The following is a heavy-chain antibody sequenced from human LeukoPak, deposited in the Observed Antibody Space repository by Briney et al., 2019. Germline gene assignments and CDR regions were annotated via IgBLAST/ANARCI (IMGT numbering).Heavy chain of an antibody. CDR2: ISYSGGV. CDR1: GGSISNYY. V-gene: IGHV4-59*08. D-gene: IGHD3-10*01. Sequence: SETLSLTCSVSGGSISNYYWSWIRQPPGKGLEWIGYISYSGGVSYSPSLKPPVTISLDTSKNQVSLKLSSVTAADTAIYYCVRVHYSSGSLSSWFDPWGRGILVTVSS. J-gene: IGHJ5*02. CDR3: VRVHYSSGSLSSWFDP.